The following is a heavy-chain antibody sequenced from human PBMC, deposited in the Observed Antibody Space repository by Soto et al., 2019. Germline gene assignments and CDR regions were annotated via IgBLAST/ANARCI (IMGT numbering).Heavy chain of an antibody. V-gene: IGHV3-30*18. CDR1: GFSFTTYV. Sequence: RRLSCAASGFSFTTYVMHWVRQAPGKGLEWVAVISHDGSYKYYGDAVKGRFTISRDTSKNAVYLEMNSLRPEDTAVYYCAKGLLAIVGTTLPRDAFNIWGQGTMVTVSS. D-gene: IGHD1-26*01. CDR2: ISHDGSYK. CDR3: AKGLLAIVGTTLPRDAFNI. J-gene: IGHJ3*02.